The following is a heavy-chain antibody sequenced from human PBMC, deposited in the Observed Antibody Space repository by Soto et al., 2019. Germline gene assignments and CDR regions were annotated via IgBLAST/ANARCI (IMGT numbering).Heavy chain of an antibody. CDR2: IKTKPDDGTV. CDR3: TTSNLGVDY. Sequence: WGSLRLSCAASGLIFSDVWMTWVRQAPGKGLEWVGRIKTKPDDGTVNYAAPVRGRFSISRDDSKNTLYLHLTSLISDDTGVYYCTTSNLGVDYWGQGTLVTVSS. CDR1: GLIFSDVW. V-gene: IGHV3-15*01. J-gene: IGHJ4*02.